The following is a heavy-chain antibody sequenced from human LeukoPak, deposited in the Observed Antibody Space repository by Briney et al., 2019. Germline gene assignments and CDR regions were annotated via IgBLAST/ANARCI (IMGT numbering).Heavy chain of an antibody. CDR1: GYTFTRYY. CDR3: ARESLEMATNAFDI. Sequence: ASVKLSCKASGYTFTRYYIHWVRQAPGQGLEWLGTINPPSGTTTYAQKFQGRVTLTRDTATSTVYMELSSLRSEDTAFYYCARESLEMATNAFDIWGQGTMVTVSS. J-gene: IGHJ3*02. D-gene: IGHD5-24*01. V-gene: IGHV1-46*01. CDR2: INPPSGTT.